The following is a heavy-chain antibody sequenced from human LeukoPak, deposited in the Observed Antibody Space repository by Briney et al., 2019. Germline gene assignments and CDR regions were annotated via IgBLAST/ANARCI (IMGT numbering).Heavy chain of an antibody. CDR1: GGTFSSYA. V-gene: IGHV1-69*01. Sequence: SVKVSCKASGGTFSSYAISWVRQAPGQGLEWMGGIIPIFGTANYAQKFQGRVTITADESTSTAYMELSSLRSEDTAVYYCARDRADYGGNDWYFDLWGRGTLVTVSS. CDR3: ARDRADYGGNDWYFDL. CDR2: IIPIFGTA. J-gene: IGHJ2*01. D-gene: IGHD4-23*01.